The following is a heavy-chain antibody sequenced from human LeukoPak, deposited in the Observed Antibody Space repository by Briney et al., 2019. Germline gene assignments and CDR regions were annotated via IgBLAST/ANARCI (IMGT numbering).Heavy chain of an antibody. Sequence: NESGPTLVNPTQTLTLTCTFSGFSLSTSGVGVGWIRQPPGKALEWLALIYWDDDKRYSPSLKSRLTITKDTSKNQVVLTMTNMDPVDTATYYCAQHLGTFFFGTVQFDYWGQGTLVAVSS. CDR3: AQHLGTFFFGTVQFDY. D-gene: IGHD3-3*01. CDR2: IYWDDDK. CDR1: GFSLSTSGVG. V-gene: IGHV2-5*02. J-gene: IGHJ4*02.